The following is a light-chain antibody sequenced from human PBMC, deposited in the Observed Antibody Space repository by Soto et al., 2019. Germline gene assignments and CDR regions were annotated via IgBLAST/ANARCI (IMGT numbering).Light chain of an antibody. V-gene: IGKV1-27*01. CDR2: VAS. CDR1: QGISNY. Sequence: DIPMTQSPSSLSASVGDRVTITCRASQGISNYLAWYQQQPGKVPKLLIYVASTLQSGVPSRFSGSGSGTDFTLTISSLQPEDVATYYCQKYNSAPWTFVQGTKVEIK. CDR3: QKYNSAPWT. J-gene: IGKJ1*01.